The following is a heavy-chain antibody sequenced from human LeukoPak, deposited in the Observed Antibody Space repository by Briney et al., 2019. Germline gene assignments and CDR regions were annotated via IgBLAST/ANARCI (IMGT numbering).Heavy chain of an antibody. CDR2: MSYSGTT. J-gene: IGHJ4*02. V-gene: IGHV4-39*01. Sequence: SETLSLTCTVTGGFISDSTYYWGWVRQPPGKGLEWIGSMSYSGTTYYNPSLKSRVLISADTSKNQFSLRLTSVTAADTAVYYCANRGIYGYFNYWGQGTLVTVSS. CDR1: GGFISDSTYY. CDR3: ANRGIYGYFNY. D-gene: IGHD3-10*01.